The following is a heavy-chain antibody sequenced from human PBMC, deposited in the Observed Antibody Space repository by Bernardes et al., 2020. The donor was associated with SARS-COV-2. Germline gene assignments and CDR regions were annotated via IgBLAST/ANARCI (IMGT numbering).Heavy chain of an antibody. CDR1: GFTFSSYA. D-gene: IGHD3-22*01. Sequence: GGSLRLSCAGSGFTFSSYAMHWVRQAPGKGLEWVSAIGGSGDRTNYAGSVKGRFTISRDTSKSTLYLQMNSLRAEDTAVYYCAKGRDSGYLVPFDYWGQGTLVTVSS. J-gene: IGHJ4*02. V-gene: IGHV3-23*01. CDR2: IGGSGDRT. CDR3: AKGRDSGYLVPFDY.